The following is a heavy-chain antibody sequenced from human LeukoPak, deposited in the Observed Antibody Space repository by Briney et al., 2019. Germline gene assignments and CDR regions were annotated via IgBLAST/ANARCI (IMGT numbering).Heavy chain of an antibody. CDR3: ARGPLYYYDSSASYYFDY. J-gene: IGHJ4*02. Sequence: SETLSLTCGVYGGSFSGYYWSWIRQPPGKGLEWIGEINHSGSTNYNPSLKSRVTISVDTSKNHFSLNLSSVTAADTAVYYCARGPLYYYDSSASYYFDYWGQGILVTVSS. CDR2: INHSGST. V-gene: IGHV4-34*01. D-gene: IGHD3-22*01. CDR1: GGSFSGYY.